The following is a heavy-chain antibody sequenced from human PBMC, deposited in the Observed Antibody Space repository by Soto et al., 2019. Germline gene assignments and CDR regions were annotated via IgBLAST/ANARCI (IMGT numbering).Heavy chain of an antibody. CDR3: AKCYGDYLHPSISFDY. J-gene: IGHJ4*02. Sequence: PGGSLRLSCAASGFTFSSYAMSWVRQAPGKGLEWVSAISGSGGSTYYADSVKGRSTISRDNSKNTLYLQMNSLRAEDTAVYYCAKCYGDYLHPSISFDYWGQGTQVTVSS. CDR2: ISGSGGST. CDR1: GFTFSSYA. V-gene: IGHV3-23*01. D-gene: IGHD4-17*01.